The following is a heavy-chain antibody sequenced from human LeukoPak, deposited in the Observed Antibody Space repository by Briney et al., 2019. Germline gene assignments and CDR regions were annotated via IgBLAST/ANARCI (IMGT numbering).Heavy chain of an antibody. CDR2: IYTSGST. J-gene: IGHJ5*02. Sequence: SQTLSLTCTVSGGSISSGCYYWSWIRQPAGKGLEWIGRIYTSGSTNYNPSLKSRVTISVDTSKNQFSLKLSSVTAADTAVYYCAREYSSGWYALDPWGQGTLVTVSS. D-gene: IGHD6-19*01. CDR1: GGSISSGCYY. V-gene: IGHV4-61*02. CDR3: AREYSSGWYALDP.